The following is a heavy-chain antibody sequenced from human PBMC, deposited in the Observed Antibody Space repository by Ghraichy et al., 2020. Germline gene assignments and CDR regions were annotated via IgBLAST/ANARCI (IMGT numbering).Heavy chain of an antibody. Sequence: GESLNISCAASGFTFSSYAMHWVRQAPGKGLEWVAVISYDGSNKYYADSVKGRFTISRDNSKNTLYLQMNSLRAEDTAVYYCAREGEGNCSGGSCPYYYGMDVWGQGTTVTVSS. V-gene: IGHV3-30-3*01. D-gene: IGHD2-15*01. CDR3: AREGEGNCSGGSCPYYYGMDV. CDR2: ISYDGSNK. CDR1: GFTFSSYA. J-gene: IGHJ6*02.